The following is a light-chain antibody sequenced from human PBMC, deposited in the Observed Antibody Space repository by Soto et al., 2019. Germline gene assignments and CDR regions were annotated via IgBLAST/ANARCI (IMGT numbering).Light chain of an antibody. CDR1: NIDVVEYNW. CDR2: EVS. J-gene: IGLJ2*01. Sequence: QSALTQPASVSGSPGQSITISCTETNIDVVEYNWVTWYQQFPGKTPKLMIYEVSKRPSGVSNRFSGSKSGNTASLMISGLQAEDEADYYCSSYINSNLIFGGGTKLTVL. CDR3: SSYINSNLI. V-gene: IGLV2-14*03.